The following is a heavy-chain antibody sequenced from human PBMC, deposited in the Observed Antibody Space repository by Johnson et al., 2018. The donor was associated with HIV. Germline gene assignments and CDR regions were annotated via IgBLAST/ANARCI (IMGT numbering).Heavy chain of an antibody. J-gene: IGHJ3*02. CDR2: ISYDGSNK. CDR1: GFTFDE. Sequence: VQLVESGGGVVRPGGSLRLSCAASGFTFDEFDDYGMSWVRQAPGKGLEWVAVISYDGSNKYYADSVKGRFTISRDNSKNSLYLQMNSLKTEDTAVYYCTTIYYYFTDAFDIWGQGTMVTVSS. CDR3: TTIYYYFTDAFDI. D-gene: IGHD3-22*01. V-gene: IGHV3-30*03.